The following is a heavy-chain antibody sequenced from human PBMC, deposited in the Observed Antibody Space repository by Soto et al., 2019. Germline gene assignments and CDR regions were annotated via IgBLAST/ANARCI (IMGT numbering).Heavy chain of an antibody. CDR2: IYPGDSET. Sequence: GESLKISCKGSGYSFTNYWIGWVRQMPGKGLEWTGIIYPGDSETKYSPSFQGRVTISADKSIGTAYLQWNSLKASDTAMYYCGRRCSGGTCYSSHYFYGMDVWGQGTTVTVSS. J-gene: IGHJ6*02. V-gene: IGHV5-51*01. D-gene: IGHD2-15*01. CDR3: GRRCSGGTCYSSHYFYGMDV. CDR1: GYSFTNYW.